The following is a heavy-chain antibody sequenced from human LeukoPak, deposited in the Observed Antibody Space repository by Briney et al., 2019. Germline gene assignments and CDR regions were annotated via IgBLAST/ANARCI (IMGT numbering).Heavy chain of an antibody. CDR1: GFTVSSNY. D-gene: IGHD3-16*01. CDR2: IYSGGST. V-gene: IGHV3-53*05. Sequence: GGSLRLSCAASGFTVSSNYMSWVRQAPGKGLEWVSVIYSGGSTYYADSVKGRFTISRDNFRNTLYLQINSLRVDDTAVYYCARDQVGDLGQGTLVTVSS. CDR3: ARDQVGD. J-gene: IGHJ4*02.